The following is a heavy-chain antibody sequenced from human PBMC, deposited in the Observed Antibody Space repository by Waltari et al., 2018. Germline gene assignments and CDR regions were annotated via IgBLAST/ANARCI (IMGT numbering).Heavy chain of an antibody. J-gene: IGHJ6*02. CDR1: GYSISSSNW. V-gene: IGHV4-28*01. Sequence: QVQLQESGPGLVKPSDTLSLTCAVSGYSISSSNWWGWIRQPPGKGLEWIGYIYYSGRTYYNPSLKSRVTMSVDTSKNQFSLKLSSVTAVDTAVYYCARKNSQLGYYYYYGMDVWGQGTTVTVSS. CDR3: ARKNSQLGYYYYYGMDV. D-gene: IGHD2-15*01. CDR2: IYYSGRT.